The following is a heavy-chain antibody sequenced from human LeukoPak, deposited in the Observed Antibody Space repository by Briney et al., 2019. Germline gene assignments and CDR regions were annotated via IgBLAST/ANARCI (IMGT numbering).Heavy chain of an antibody. D-gene: IGHD3-10*01. CDR2: IYYSGST. Sequence: GSLRLSYAASGFTVSSNYMSWIRQPPGKGLEWIGYIYYSGSTNYNPSLKSRVTISVDTSKNQFSLKLSSVTAADTAVYYCARRYYGSEFDYWGQGTLVTVSS. J-gene: IGHJ4*02. CDR3: ARRYYGSEFDY. CDR1: GFTVSSNY. V-gene: IGHV4-59*02.